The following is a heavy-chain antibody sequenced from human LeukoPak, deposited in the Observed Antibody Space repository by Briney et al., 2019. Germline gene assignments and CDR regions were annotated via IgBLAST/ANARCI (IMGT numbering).Heavy chain of an antibody. Sequence: SQTLSLTCTVSGGSISSGGYYWSWIRQHPGKGLEWIGYIYYSGSTYYNPSLKSRVTISVDTSKNQFSLKLSSVTAADTAVYYCARSHPGTYDSDYWGQGTLATVSS. V-gene: IGHV4-31*03. CDR3: ARSHPGTYDSDY. D-gene: IGHD5-12*01. CDR1: GGSISSGGYY. CDR2: IYYSGST. J-gene: IGHJ4*02.